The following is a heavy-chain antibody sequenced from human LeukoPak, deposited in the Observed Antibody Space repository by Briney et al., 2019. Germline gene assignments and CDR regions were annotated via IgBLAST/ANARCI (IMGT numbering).Heavy chain of an antibody. Sequence: NPSETLSLTCTVSGGSISSYYWSWIRQPPGKGLEWIGYIYYSGSTNYNPSLKSRVTISVDTSKNQFSLKLSSVTAADTAVYYCARGGDGYNVDFVDYWGQGTLVTVSS. D-gene: IGHD5-24*01. V-gene: IGHV4-59*01. J-gene: IGHJ4*02. CDR2: IYYSGST. CDR1: GGSISSYY. CDR3: ARGGDGYNVDFVDY.